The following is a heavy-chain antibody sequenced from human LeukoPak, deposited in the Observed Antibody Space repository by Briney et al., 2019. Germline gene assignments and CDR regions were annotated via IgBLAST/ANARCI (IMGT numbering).Heavy chain of an antibody. CDR1: GLTFSSYS. J-gene: IGHJ3*02. D-gene: IGHD3-9*01. Sequence: GGSLRLSCAASGLTFSSYSMNWVRQAPGKGLEWVSSISSSSSYIYYADSVKGRFTISRDNAKNSLYLQMNSLRAEDTAVYYCARLTHEGAFDIWGQGTMVTVSS. V-gene: IGHV3-21*01. CDR2: ISSSSSYI. CDR3: ARLTHEGAFDI.